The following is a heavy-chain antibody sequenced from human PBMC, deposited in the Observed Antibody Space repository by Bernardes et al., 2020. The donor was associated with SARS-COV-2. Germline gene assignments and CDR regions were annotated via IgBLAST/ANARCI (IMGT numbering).Heavy chain of an antibody. D-gene: IGHD3-22*01. CDR1: GFTFSSYW. Sequence: GGSLRLSRAASGFTFSSYWMSWVRQAPGKGLEWVANIKQDGSEKYYVDSVKGRFTISRDNAKNSLYLQMNSLRAEDTAVYYCARGGDSSGYYPDDWGQGTLVTVSS. J-gene: IGHJ4*02. CDR3: ARGGDSSGYYPDD. V-gene: IGHV3-7*01. CDR2: IKQDGSEK.